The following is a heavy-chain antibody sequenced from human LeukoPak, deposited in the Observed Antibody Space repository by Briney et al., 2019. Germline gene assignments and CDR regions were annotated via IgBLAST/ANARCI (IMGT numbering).Heavy chain of an antibody. V-gene: IGHV3-33*01. D-gene: IGHD6-13*01. J-gene: IGHJ4*02. CDR1: GFTFSSYG. CDR3: ARAALRSSWAPDLY. CDR2: IWYDGSNK. Sequence: GGSLRLSCAASGFTFSSYGMHWVRQAPGKGLEWVAVIWYDGSNKYYADSVKGRFTISRDNSKNTLYLQMNSLRAEDTAVYYCARAALRSSWAPDLYWGQGTLVTVSS.